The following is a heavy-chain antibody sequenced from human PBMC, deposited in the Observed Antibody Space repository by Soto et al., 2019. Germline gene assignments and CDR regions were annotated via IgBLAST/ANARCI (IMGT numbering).Heavy chain of an antibody. V-gene: IGHV3-74*01. D-gene: IGHD4-17*01. Sequence: EVQLVESGGGLVQPGGSLRLSCAASGFTFSSYYMHWVRQAPGKGLVWISRIKTDGSFSSYADSVKGRFTISRDNAKNTLFLQRNGLRDDDTAVYYCARGYYGDPPALDYWGQGTRVSVSS. J-gene: IGHJ4*02. CDR2: IKTDGSFS. CDR1: GFTFSSYY. CDR3: ARGYYGDPPALDY.